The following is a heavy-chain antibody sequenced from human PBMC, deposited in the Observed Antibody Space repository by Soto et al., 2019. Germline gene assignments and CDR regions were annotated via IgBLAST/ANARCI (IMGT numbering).Heavy chain of an antibody. CDR3: ANHRREAFNYDVQH. Sequence: GASVKVSCKASGGTFSSYAISWVRQAPGQGLEWMGGIIPIFGTANYAQKFQGRVTITADKSTSTAYMELRSLRTEDTAGYYWANHRREAFNYDVQHWGQGTLVIFS. D-gene: IGHD3-3*01. CDR1: GGTFSSYA. J-gene: IGHJ1*01. V-gene: IGHV1-69*06. CDR2: IIPIFGTA.